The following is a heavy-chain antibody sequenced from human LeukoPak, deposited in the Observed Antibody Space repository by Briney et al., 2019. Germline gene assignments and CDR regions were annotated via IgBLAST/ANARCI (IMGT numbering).Heavy chain of an antibody. CDR3: ARDTLYDSSGLPFEY. D-gene: IGHD3-22*01. V-gene: IGHV1-18*01. CDR2: ISAYNGNT. J-gene: IGHJ4*02. CDR1: GYTFTSYG. Sequence: GASVKVSCKASGYTFTSYGISWVRQAPGQGLEWMGWISAYNGNTNYAQKLQGRVTMTTDTSTSTAYMELRSLRSDDTAVYYCARDTLYDSSGLPFEYWGEGTLVTVSS.